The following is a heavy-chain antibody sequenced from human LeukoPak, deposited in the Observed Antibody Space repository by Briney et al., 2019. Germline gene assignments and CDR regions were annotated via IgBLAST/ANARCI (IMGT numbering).Heavy chain of an antibody. D-gene: IGHD3-9*01. Sequence: GESLKISCKASGYTFNNYWIGWVRQMPGRGLEWMGMLYPDGSATTYHPSFEGRVTISADKSVTTAYLQWSSLKASDTAMYYCARMHDILTGTIDYWGQGTLVTVSS. V-gene: IGHV5-51*01. CDR2: LYPDGSAT. CDR1: GYTFNNYW. CDR3: ARMHDILTGTIDY. J-gene: IGHJ4*02.